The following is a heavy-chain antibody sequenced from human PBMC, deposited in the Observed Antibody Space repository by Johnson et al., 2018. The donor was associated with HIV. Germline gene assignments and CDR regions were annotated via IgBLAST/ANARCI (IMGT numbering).Heavy chain of an antibody. J-gene: IGHJ3*02. CDR1: GFTFSGSL. CDR3: AKGGLWFGEYHAFDI. V-gene: IGHV3-11*01. CDR2: ISSSGSTI. D-gene: IGHD3-10*01. Sequence: QVQLVESGGGLVQPGGSLKVSCVVSGFTFSGSLMYWIRQAPGKGLEWVSYISSSGSTIYYADSVKGRFTISRDNAKNSLYLQMNSLRAEDTAVYYCAKGGLWFGEYHAFDIWGQGTMVTVSS.